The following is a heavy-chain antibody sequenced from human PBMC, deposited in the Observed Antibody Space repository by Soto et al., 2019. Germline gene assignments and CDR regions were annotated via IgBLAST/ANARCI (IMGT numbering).Heavy chain of an antibody. J-gene: IGHJ4*02. CDR3: ARDAPPPGY. V-gene: IGHV1-18*01. CDR1: GYTFTSYS. Sequence: QVQLVQSGAEVKKPGASVKVSCKASGYTFTSYSISWVRQAPGQGLEWMGWISAYNGNTNYAPKLQGRVTMTTDTPTSTAYTELRSLRSAATAGYYCARDAPPPGYWGQGTLVTVSS. CDR2: ISAYNGNT.